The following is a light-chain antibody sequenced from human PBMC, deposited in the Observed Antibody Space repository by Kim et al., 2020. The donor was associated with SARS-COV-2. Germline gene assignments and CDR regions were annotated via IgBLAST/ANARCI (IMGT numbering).Light chain of an antibody. CDR1: QSISSY. CDR2: TAS. V-gene: IGKV1-5*03. CDR3: HQYLDYPLT. J-gene: IGKJ4*01. Sequence: DIQMTQSPSTLSASVGDRVTITCRASQSISSYLAWYQQKPGKAPKPLIYTASSLESGVPSRFSGSGSGTEFTLIISSLQPDDFATYYCHQYLDYPLTFGGGHKVDIK.